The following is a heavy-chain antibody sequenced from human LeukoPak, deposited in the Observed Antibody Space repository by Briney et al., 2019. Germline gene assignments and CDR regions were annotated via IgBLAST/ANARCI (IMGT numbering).Heavy chain of an antibody. V-gene: IGHV2-70*11. CDR1: GFSLSTSGMC. Sequence: SGPTLVNPTQTLTLTCTFSGFSLSTSGMCVSWIRQPPGKALEWLARIDWDDDKYYSTSLKTRLTISKDTSKNPVVLTMTNMDPLDTATYYCARIRRTTVVTAGAFDIWGQGTMVTVSS. CDR3: ARIRRTTVVTAGAFDI. J-gene: IGHJ3*02. CDR2: IDWDDDK. D-gene: IGHD4-23*01.